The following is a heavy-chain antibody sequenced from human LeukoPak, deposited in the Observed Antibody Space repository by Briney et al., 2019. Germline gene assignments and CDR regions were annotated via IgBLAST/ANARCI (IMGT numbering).Heavy chain of an antibody. V-gene: IGHV3-7*01. CDR1: GFTFSSHW. CDR3: ARDNWGF. J-gene: IGHJ6*04. D-gene: IGHD7-27*01. CDR2: IKQDGTEK. Sequence: GGSLRLSCAASGFTFSSHWMSWVRQAPGKGLEWVANIKQDGTEKYYVDSVKGRFTISRDDAKNSLYLQMNSLRAEDTAVYYCARDNWGFWGKGTTVTVSS.